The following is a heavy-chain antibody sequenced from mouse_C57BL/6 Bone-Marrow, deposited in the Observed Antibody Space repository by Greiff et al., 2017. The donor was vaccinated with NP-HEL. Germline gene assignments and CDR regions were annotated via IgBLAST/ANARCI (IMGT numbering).Heavy chain of an antibody. CDR2: IRLKSDNYAT. J-gene: IGHJ1*03. Sequence: EVQVVESGGGLVQPGGSMKLSCVASGFTFSNYWMNWVRQSPEKGLEWVAQIRLKSDNYATHYAESVKGRFTISRDDSKSSVYLQMNNLRAEDTGIYYCTRTGGYFDVWGTGTTVTVSS. D-gene: IGHD4-1*01. V-gene: IGHV6-3*01. CDR1: GFTFSNYW. CDR3: TRTGGYFDV.